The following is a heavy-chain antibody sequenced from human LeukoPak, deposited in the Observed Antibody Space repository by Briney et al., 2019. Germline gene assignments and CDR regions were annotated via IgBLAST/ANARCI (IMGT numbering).Heavy chain of an antibody. CDR1: GGTFSSYV. Sequence: SVNVSCKASGGTFSSYVISWVRQAPGQGLEWMGRIIPILGIANFAQKFQGRVTITADKSTSRAYMELSSLRSEDTAVYYCARDEVVVASYGMDVWGQGTTVTVSS. J-gene: IGHJ6*02. V-gene: IGHV1-69*04. CDR2: IIPILGIA. D-gene: IGHD2-15*01. CDR3: ARDEVVVASYGMDV.